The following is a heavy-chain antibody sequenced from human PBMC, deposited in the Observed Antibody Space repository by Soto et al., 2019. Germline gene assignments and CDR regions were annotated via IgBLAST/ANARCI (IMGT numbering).Heavy chain of an antibody. Sequence: QVQLVQSGAEVKKPGASVKVSCKASGYTFTGYYMHWVRQAPGQGLEWMGWINPNSGGTNYAQKFQGRVTMTRDTSISTAYMELSRLRSDDTAVYYCARDLITMVWGVIIIPLCYWGQGTLVTVSS. CDR3: ARDLITMVWGVIIIPLCY. CDR1: GYTFTGYY. D-gene: IGHD3-10*01. CDR2: INPNSGGT. J-gene: IGHJ4*02. V-gene: IGHV1-2*02.